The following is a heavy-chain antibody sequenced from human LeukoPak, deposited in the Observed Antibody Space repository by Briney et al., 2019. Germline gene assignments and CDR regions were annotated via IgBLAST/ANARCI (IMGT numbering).Heavy chain of an antibody. J-gene: IGHJ4*02. D-gene: IGHD4-17*01. Sequence: GGSLRLSCAASGFTFDDYAMHWVRQAPGKGLEWVSGISWNSGSIGYADSVKGRFTVSRDNAKNSLCLQMNSLRAEDTALYYCAKTDYGDTHFDYWGQGTLVTVSS. V-gene: IGHV3-9*01. CDR2: ISWNSGSI. CDR3: AKTDYGDTHFDY. CDR1: GFTFDDYA.